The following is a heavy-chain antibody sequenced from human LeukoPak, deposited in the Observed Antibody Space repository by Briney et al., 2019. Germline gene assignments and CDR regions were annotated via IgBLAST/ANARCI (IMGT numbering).Heavy chain of an antibody. CDR2: IIPILGIA. CDR3: ARGVYGPGPLTEFDY. CDR1: GGTFSSYA. V-gene: IGHV1-69*04. J-gene: IGHJ4*02. Sequence: SVKVSCKASGGTFSSYAISRVRQAPGQGLEWMGRIIPILGIANYAQKFQGRVTITADKSTSTAYMELSSLRSEDTAVYYCARGVYGPGPLTEFDYWGQGTLVTVSS. D-gene: IGHD3-9*01.